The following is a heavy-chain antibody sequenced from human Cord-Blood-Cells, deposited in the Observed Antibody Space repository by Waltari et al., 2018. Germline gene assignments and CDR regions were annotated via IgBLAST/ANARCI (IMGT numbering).Heavy chain of an antibody. Sequence: QVQLQQWGAGLLKPSETLSLTCAVYGGSFSGYYWSWIRQPPGKGREWIGEINHSGSTNYNPSLKSRVTISVDTSKNQFSLKLSSVTAADTAVYYCAGKRVIAAAGYDYWGQGTLVTVSS. CDR1: GGSFSGYY. CDR2: INHSGST. J-gene: IGHJ4*02. CDR3: AGKRVIAAAGYDY. V-gene: IGHV4-34*01. D-gene: IGHD6-13*01.